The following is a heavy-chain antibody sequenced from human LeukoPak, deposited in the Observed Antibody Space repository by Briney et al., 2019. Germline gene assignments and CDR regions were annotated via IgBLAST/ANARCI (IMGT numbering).Heavy chain of an antibody. CDR1: GFTLRNYA. D-gene: IGHD3/OR15-3a*01. J-gene: IGHJ4*02. Sequence: GGSLRLSCAASGFTLRNYAMSWVRQAPGKGLEWVSGISGSGSSTYYAESVKGRFTISRDNTKNSLYLQMNSLRAEDTAVFYCARDQYDTWSRRGNFDSWGQGTLVIVSS. CDR3: ARDQYDTWSRRGNFDS. CDR2: ISGSGSST. V-gene: IGHV3-23*01.